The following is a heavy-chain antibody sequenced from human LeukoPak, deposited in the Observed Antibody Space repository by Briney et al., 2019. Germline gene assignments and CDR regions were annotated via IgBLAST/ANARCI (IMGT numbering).Heavy chain of an antibody. CDR1: GFTFSSYS. CDR2: ISSSSSYI. D-gene: IGHD6-19*01. Sequence: GGSLRLSCAASGFTFSSYSMNWVRQAPGKGLEWVSSISSSSSYIYYADSVKGRFTISRDNAKNSLYLQMNSLRAEDTAVYYCPRMGSSAGGMDVWGQGTTVTVSS. J-gene: IGHJ6*02. CDR3: PRMGSSAGGMDV. V-gene: IGHV3-21*01.